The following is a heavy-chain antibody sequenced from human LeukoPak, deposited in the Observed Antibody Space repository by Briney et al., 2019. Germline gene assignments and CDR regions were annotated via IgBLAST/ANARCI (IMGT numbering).Heavy chain of an antibody. J-gene: IGHJ3*01. V-gene: IGHV1-69*06. CDR2: IIPIFGTA. Sequence: GASVKVSCKASGGTFSSYAISWVRQAPGQGLEWMGGIIPIFGTANYAQKFQGRVTITADKSTSTAYMELSSLRSEDTAVYYCAVWVSAHVALDVWGQGTMVTVSS. D-gene: IGHD1-26*01. CDR3: AVWVSAHVALDV. CDR1: GGTFSSYA.